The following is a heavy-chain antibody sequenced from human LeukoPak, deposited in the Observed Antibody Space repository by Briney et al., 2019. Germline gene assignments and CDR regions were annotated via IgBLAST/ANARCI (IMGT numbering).Heavy chain of an antibody. D-gene: IGHD3-22*01. J-gene: IGHJ3*02. CDR1: GYTFTRYY. CDR2: ISPSGGST. V-gene: IGHV1-46*01. Sequence: ASVKVSCKAFGYTFTRYYMHWVRQAPGQGPEWMGVISPSGGSTTYAQKFQGRVTLTRDMSTSTDYLELSSLRSEDTAVYYCARSHSSGYIDVFDIWGQGTMVTVSS. CDR3: ARSHSSGYIDVFDI.